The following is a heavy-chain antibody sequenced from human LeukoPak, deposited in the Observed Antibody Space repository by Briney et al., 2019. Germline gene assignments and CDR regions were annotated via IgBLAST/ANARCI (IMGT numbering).Heavy chain of an antibody. J-gene: IGHJ6*02. CDR1: GRSFSGYY. CDR2: INQSGST. V-gene: IGHV4-34*01. Sequence: SETLSLTCAVYGRSFSGYYWSWIRQPPGKGLEWIGEINQSGSTNYNPSLKSRVTISVDTSKNQFSLKLSSVTAADTAVYYCAAHNYYYYGMDVWGQGTTVTVSS. CDR3: AAHNYYYYGMDV.